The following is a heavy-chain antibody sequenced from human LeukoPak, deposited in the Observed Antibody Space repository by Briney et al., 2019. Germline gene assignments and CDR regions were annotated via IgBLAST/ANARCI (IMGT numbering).Heavy chain of an antibody. V-gene: IGHV3-30-3*01. Sequence: GGSLRLSCAASGFTFSSYAMHWVRQAPGKGLEWVAVISYDGSNKYYANSVKGRFTISRDNSKNTLYLQMNSLRAEDTAVYYCARDWADEYSGYLQLDYWGQGTLVTVSS. CDR3: ARDWADEYSGYLQLDY. J-gene: IGHJ4*02. CDR1: GFTFSSYA. CDR2: ISYDGSNK. D-gene: IGHD5-12*01.